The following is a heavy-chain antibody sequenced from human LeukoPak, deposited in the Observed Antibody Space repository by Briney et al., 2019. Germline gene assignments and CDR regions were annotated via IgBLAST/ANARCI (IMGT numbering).Heavy chain of an antibody. CDR1: GGSISSYY. D-gene: IGHD2-15*01. Sequence: PSETLSLTCTVSGGSISSYYWSWIRQPAGKGLEWIGRIYTSGSTNYNPSLKSRVTMSVDTSKNQFSLKLSSVTAADTAVYYCARASLGYCSGGSCAGVYYYYYMDVWGKGTTVTISS. V-gene: IGHV4-4*07. CDR2: IYTSGST. CDR3: ARASLGYCSGGSCAGVYYYYYMDV. J-gene: IGHJ6*03.